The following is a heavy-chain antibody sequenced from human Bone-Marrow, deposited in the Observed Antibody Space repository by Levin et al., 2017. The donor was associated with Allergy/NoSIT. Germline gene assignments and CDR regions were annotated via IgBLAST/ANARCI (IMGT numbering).Heavy chain of an antibody. CDR3: ARALLSGSYYFDY. V-gene: IGHV1-2*02. J-gene: IGHJ4*02. Sequence: ASVKVSCKASGYTFTGYYMHWVRQAPGQGLEWMGWINPNSGGTNYAQKFQGRVTMTRDTSISTAYMELSRLRSDDTAVYYCARALLSGSYYFDYWGQGTLVTVSS. D-gene: IGHD1-26*01. CDR2: INPNSGGT. CDR1: GYTFTGYY.